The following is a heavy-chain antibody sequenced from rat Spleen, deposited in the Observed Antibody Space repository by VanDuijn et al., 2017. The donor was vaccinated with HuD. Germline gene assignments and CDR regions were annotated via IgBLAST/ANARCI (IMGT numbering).Heavy chain of an antibody. CDR2: LWTAGNA. CDR3: SRSDY. Sequence: QVQLKESGPGLMQPSQTLSLTCTVSGFSLTSYNLHWFRQPPGKGLEWLGILWTAGNADYNSDLKSRLSISRDTSKNQVFLKMNSLQTEDTAIYFCSRSDYWGQGVMVTVSS. V-gene: IGHV2-30*01. CDR1: GFSLTSYN. J-gene: IGHJ2*01.